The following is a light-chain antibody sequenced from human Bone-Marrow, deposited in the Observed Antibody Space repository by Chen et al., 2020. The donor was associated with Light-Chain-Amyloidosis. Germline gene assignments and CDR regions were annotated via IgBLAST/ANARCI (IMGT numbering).Light chain of an antibody. CDR2: DDS. J-gene: IGLJ3*02. CDR3: QVWDRSSDRPV. V-gene: IGLV3-21*02. CDR1: NIGSTS. Sequence: SYVLTQPSSVSVAPGQTATSDCGGINIGSTSVHWYQQTPGQAPLLVVYDDSDRPSGIPERLSGSNSGNTATLTISRVEAGDEADYYCQVWDRSSDRPVFGGGTKLTVL.